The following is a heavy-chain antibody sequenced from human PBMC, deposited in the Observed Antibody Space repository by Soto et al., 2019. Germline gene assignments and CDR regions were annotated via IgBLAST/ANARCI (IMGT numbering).Heavy chain of an antibody. J-gene: IGHJ6*02. CDR3: AKSPIPKYYYYYGMDV. CDR1: GFTFSSDW. CDR2: INTDGSGT. V-gene: IGHV3-74*01. Sequence: SLRLSCAASGFTFSSDWTHWVRQAPGKGLVWVSRINTDGSGTSYADSVKGRFTISRDNAKNTLYLQMNSLRAEDTAVYYCAKSPIPKYYYYYGMDVWGQGTTVTVSS.